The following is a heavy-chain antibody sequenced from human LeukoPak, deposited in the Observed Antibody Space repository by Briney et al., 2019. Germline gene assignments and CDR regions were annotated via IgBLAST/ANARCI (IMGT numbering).Heavy chain of an antibody. CDR3: ARRGGSGRSFDY. V-gene: IGHV4-61*08. CDR2: IYYSGST. CDR1: GASVSSGGYY. Sequence: SETLSLTCTVSGASVSSGGYYWGWIRQPPGKGLEWIGYIYYSGSTNYNPPLKSRVTISVDTSKNQFSLKVNSVTAADTAIYYCARRGGSGRSFDYWGQGTLVTVSS. J-gene: IGHJ4*02. D-gene: IGHD3-10*01.